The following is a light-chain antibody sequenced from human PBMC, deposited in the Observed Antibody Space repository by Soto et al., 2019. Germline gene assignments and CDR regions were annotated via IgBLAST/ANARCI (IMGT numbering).Light chain of an antibody. CDR1: NPNIGRNT. Sequence: QSVLTQPPSASGTPGQRVTISCSGSNPNIGRNTVNWYQQFPGAAPNLLIHSDNQRPSGVPDRFSGSRSGTSASLAISGLQSEDEADYYCAAWDESPNVPVFGGGTKLTVL. J-gene: IGLJ3*02. CDR2: SDN. V-gene: IGLV1-44*01. CDR3: AAWDESPNVPV.